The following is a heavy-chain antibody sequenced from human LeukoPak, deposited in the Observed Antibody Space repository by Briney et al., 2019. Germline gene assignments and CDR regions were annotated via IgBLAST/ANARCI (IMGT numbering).Heavy chain of an antibody. D-gene: IGHD1-26*01. J-gene: IGHJ4*02. Sequence: GGSLRLSCAASGFTFSSYAMNWVRQAPGKGLEWVSGINSSGGGTYYADSVKGRFSISRDNTQNSLSLQMNSLRAEDTAVYYCVREAAATLFDYWGQGTLVTVSS. CDR3: VREAAATLFDY. CDR2: INSSGGGT. V-gene: IGHV3-21*01. CDR1: GFTFSSYA.